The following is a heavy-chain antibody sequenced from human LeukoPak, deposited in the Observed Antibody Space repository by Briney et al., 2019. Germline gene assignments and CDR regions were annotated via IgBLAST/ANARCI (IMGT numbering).Heavy chain of an antibody. CDR2: INHSGST. CDR3: ARRIFDSSGYYGNFDY. D-gene: IGHD3-22*01. V-gene: IGHV4-34*01. CDR1: GGSFSGYY. J-gene: IGHJ4*02. Sequence: SETLSLTCAVYGGSFSGYYWSWIRQPPGRGLEWIGEINHSGSTNYNPSLKSRVTISVDTSKNQLSLKLSSVTAADRAVYYCARRIFDSSGYYGNFDYWGQGTLVTGSS.